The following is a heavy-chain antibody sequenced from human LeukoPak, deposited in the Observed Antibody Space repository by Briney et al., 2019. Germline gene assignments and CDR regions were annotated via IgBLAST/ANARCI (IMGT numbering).Heavy chain of an antibody. J-gene: IGHJ6*02. D-gene: IGHD3-16*02. CDR1: GGSISSSNW. V-gene: IGHV4-4*02. Sequence: SETLSLTCAVSGGSISSSNWWSWVRPPPGKGLEWIGEIYHSGSTNYNPSLKSRVTISVDKSKNQFSLKLSSVTAADTAVYYCAGAAGYDYVWGSYRRPDYYYGMDVWGQGTTVTVSS. CDR2: IYHSGST. CDR3: AGAAGYDYVWGSYRRPDYYYGMDV.